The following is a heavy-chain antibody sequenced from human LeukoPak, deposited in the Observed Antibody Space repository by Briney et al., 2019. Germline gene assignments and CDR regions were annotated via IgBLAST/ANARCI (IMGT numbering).Heavy chain of an antibody. Sequence: ASVKVSCKASGYTFTSYGISWVRQAPGQGLEWMGWISAYNGNTNYAQKLQGRATMTTDTSTSTAYMELRSLRSDDTAVYYCARVQWELLYGFGATLGLFDYWGQGTLVTVSS. D-gene: IGHD1-26*01. CDR1: GYTFTSYG. J-gene: IGHJ4*02. V-gene: IGHV1-18*01. CDR3: ARVQWELLYGFGATLGLFDY. CDR2: ISAYNGNT.